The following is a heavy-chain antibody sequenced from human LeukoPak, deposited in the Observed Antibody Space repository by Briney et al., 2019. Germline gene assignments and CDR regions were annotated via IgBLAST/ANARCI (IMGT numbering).Heavy chain of an antibody. J-gene: IGHJ4*02. D-gene: IGHD6-13*01. CDR3: ARDEEGSSSWFY. V-gene: IGHV4-30-2*01. Sequence: PSQTLSLTCTVSGASMSSGDYYWSWIRQPPGKGLEWIGYIHYSGSIHYNPSLKSRVTISVDKSKNQFSLKLSSVTAADTAVYYCARDEEGSSSWFYWGQGTLVTVSS. CDR2: IHYSGSI. CDR1: GASMSSGDYY.